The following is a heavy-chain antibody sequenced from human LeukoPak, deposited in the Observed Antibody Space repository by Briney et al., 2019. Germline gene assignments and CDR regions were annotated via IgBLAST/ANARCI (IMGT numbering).Heavy chain of an antibody. Sequence: GGSLRLSCAASGFTFSSYAMSWVRQAPGKGLEWVSAISGSGGSTYYADSVKGRFTISRDNSKNTLYLQMNSLRAEDTAVYYCAKGYSNYERNNGKYYFDYWGQGTLVTVSS. CDR2: ISGSGGST. J-gene: IGHJ4*02. CDR3: AKGYSNYERNNGKYYFDY. V-gene: IGHV3-23*01. D-gene: IGHD4-11*01. CDR1: GFTFSSYA.